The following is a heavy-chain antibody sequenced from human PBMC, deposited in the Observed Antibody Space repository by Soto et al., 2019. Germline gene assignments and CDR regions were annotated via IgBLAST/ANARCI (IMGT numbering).Heavy chain of an antibody. Sequence: SETLSLTCAVYGGAFSGCYWRWIRQPPGKGLEWIGESNHSGGTNYNPSLKSRVTISLDTSKNQLSLKLSSVTAADTAVYYCAREETPFVVPAAIRRSSYYFGMEVRGPGITVT. V-gene: IGHV4-34*01. CDR3: AREETPFVVPAAIRRSSYYFGMEV. CDR2: SNHSGGT. J-gene: IGHJ6*02. D-gene: IGHD2-2*02. CDR1: GGAFSGCY.